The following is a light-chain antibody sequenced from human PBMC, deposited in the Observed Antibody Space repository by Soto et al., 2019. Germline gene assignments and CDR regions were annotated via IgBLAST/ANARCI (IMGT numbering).Light chain of an antibody. J-gene: IGLJ2*01. V-gene: IGLV1-44*01. CDR2: SNN. Sequence: QSVLTQPPSASGTPGQRVTISCSGSSSNIGGNTVNWYQQLPGTAPRVLIYSNNQRPSGVPDRFSGSKSGTSASLAISGLQSEDEADYYCAAWDDSLNAVVFDGGTKLTVL. CDR3: AAWDDSLNAVV. CDR1: SSNIGGNT.